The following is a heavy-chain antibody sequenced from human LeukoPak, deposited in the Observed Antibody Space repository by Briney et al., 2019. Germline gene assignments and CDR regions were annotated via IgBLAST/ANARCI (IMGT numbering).Heavy chain of an antibody. V-gene: IGHV4-39*01. J-gene: IGHJ5*02. CDR2: VYYSGST. Sequence: SETLSLTCTVSGGSISSTTYYWGWIRQPPGKGLEWIGSVYYSGSTYYNPSLRSRVTISVESSKNQFSLRLTSVTAADAAVYYCARHAYYYYYFDLWGQGTLVTVSS. CDR1: GGSISSTTYY. D-gene: IGHD3-10*01. CDR3: ARHAYYYYYFDL.